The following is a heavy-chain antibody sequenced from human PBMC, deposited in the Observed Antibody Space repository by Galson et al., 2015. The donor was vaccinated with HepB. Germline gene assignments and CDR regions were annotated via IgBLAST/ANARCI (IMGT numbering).Heavy chain of an antibody. D-gene: IGHD3-22*01. J-gene: IGHJ5*02. V-gene: IGHV4-59*08. Sequence: ETLSLTCTVSGGSISNYYWSWIRQPPGKGLEWIGHIRFSGITNYNLSLKSRVNLSVDTSKNQFSLRLSSVTAADTAVYFCVRQNTFDDSGYYSGAFDHWGPGTLVAVSS. CDR1: GGSISNYY. CDR2: IRFSGIT. CDR3: VRQNTFDDSGYYSGAFDH.